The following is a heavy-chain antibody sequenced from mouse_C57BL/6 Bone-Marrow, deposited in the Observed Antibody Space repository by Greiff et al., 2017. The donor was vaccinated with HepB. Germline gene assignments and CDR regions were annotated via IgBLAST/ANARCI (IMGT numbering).Heavy chain of an antibody. V-gene: IGHV1-50*01. J-gene: IGHJ2*01. D-gene: IGHD1-1*01. CDR2: IDPSDSYT. CDR1: GYTFTSYW. CDR3: ARRGIYYGRDY. Sequence: VQLQQPGAELVKPGASVKLSCKASGYTFTSYWMQWVKQRPGQGLEWIGEIDPSDSYTNYNQKFKGKATLTVDTSSSTAYMQLSSLTSEDSAVYYCARRGIYYGRDYWGQGTTLTVSS.